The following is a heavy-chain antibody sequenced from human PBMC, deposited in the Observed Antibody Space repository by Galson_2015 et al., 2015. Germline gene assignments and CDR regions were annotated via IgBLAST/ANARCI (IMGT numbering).Heavy chain of an antibody. D-gene: IGHD3-10*01. J-gene: IGHJ6*02. CDR3: ARDSDRGDGGMDV. V-gene: IGHV3-66*02. CDR2: IYSGGGT. Sequence: SLRLSCAASGFRVISSYMTWVRQGPGKGLEWVSAIYSGGGTKKAGSVQGRFTLSRDKVGDTLFLQLTDLRPEDTAIYYCARDSDRGDGGMDVWGQGITVIVSS. CDR1: GFRVISSY.